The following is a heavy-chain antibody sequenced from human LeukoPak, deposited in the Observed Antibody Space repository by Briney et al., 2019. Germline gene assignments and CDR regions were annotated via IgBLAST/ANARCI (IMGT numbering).Heavy chain of an antibody. CDR1: GGTFISYA. V-gene: IGHV1-69*13. J-gene: IGHJ4*02. CDR2: IIPIFGTA. D-gene: IGHD5-18*01. Sequence: SVKVSCKASGGTFISYAISWVRQARGQGLEWMGGIIPIFGTANYAQKFQGRVTITADESTSTAYMELSSLRSEDTAVYYCATYTAMVTGTFDYWGQGTLVTVSS. CDR3: ATYTAMVTGTFDY.